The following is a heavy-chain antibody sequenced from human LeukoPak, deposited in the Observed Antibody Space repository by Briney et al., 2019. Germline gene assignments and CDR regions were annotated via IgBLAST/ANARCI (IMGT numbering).Heavy chain of an antibody. CDR2: ISYDGSKK. J-gene: IGHJ4*02. CDR1: GFTFSTYA. Sequence: GGSLRLSCGASGFTFSTYAMHWVRQAPGKGLECVSVISYDGSKKDYADSVKGRFTISRDNSNGTLYLQMNSLGPEDTALYYCARVNTIFGVDIVSMGAEFEFWGQGTLVTVSS. V-gene: IGHV3-30*03. D-gene: IGHD3-3*02. CDR3: ARVNTIFGVDIVSMGAEFEF.